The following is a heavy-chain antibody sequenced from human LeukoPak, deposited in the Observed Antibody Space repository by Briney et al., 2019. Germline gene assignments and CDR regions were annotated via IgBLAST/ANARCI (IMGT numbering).Heavy chain of an antibody. D-gene: IGHD3-10*01. Sequence: GGSLRLSCAASGFTFSSYAMSWVRQAPGKGLEWVSAIRGSGGSTYYADSVKGRFTISRDNSKNTLYLQMNSLRAEDTAVYYCAKAKLLWFGESQYYFDYWGQGTLVTVSS. CDR2: IRGSGGST. CDR3: AKAKLLWFGESQYYFDY. V-gene: IGHV3-23*01. J-gene: IGHJ4*02. CDR1: GFTFSSYA.